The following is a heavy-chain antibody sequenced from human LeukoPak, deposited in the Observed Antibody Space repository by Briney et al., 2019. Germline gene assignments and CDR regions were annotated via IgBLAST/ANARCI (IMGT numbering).Heavy chain of an antibody. Sequence: GRSLRLSCAASGLTFSTYAMHWVRQAPGKGLEWVAGISYDGSNKYYADSVKGRFTISRDNSKTTLYLQMNSLRAEDTAVYYCARGPDNREAYYYYYYGMDVWGQGTTVTVSS. CDR1: GLTFSTYA. CDR3: ARGPDNREAYYYYYYGMDV. CDR2: ISYDGSNK. V-gene: IGHV3-30-3*01. J-gene: IGHJ6*02. D-gene: IGHD5-24*01.